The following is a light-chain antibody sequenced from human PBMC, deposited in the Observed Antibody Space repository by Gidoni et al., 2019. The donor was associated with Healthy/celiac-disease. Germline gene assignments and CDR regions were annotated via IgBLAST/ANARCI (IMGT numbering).Light chain of an antibody. CDR1: SSDVGDYNY. CDR2: EVS. Sequence: QSALTQPASVSGSPGQSITSSCTGTSSDVGDYNYVSWYHQHPGKAPKLMIYEVSNRPSGVSNRFSGSKSGNTASLTISGLQAEDEADYYCSSYTSSSTLYVFGTGTKVTVL. V-gene: IGLV2-14*01. J-gene: IGLJ1*01. CDR3: SSYTSSSTLYV.